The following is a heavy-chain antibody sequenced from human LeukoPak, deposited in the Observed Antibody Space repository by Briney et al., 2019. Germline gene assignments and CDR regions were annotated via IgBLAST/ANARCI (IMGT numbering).Heavy chain of an antibody. CDR3: AKARGSSGHDAFDI. J-gene: IGHJ3*02. V-gene: IGHV3-9*01. Sequence: GGSLRLSCAASGFTFDDYAMQGVGQAPGKGGEGVSGISWNSGSIGYADSVKGRFTISRDNAKTSLYLQMNSLRAEDTALYYCAKARGSSGHDAFDIWGQGTMVTVSS. CDR1: GFTFDDYA. CDR2: ISWNSGSI. D-gene: IGHD3-22*01.